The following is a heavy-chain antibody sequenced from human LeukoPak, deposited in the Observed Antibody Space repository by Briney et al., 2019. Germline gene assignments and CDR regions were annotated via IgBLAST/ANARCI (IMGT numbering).Heavy chain of an antibody. CDR1: GFTFNSYW. J-gene: IGHJ4*02. V-gene: IGHV3-7*05. D-gene: IGHD3-10*01. CDR2: INEDGSTI. CDR3: ARWSYVSGTWFLDS. Sequence: GGSLRLSCEASGFTFNSYWMSWVRQAPRKGLHWVADINEDGSTIYYVNSVKGRFTISRDNAKNSLSLQLNTLRAEDRAVYYCARWSYVSGTWFLDSWGQGALVTVSS.